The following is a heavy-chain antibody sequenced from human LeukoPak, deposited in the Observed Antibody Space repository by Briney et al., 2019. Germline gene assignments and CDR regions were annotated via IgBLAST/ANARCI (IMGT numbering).Heavy chain of an antibody. J-gene: IGHJ6*02. V-gene: IGHV3-53*01. Sequence: GGSLRLSCAASGFTVSSNYMSWVRQAPGKGLEWVSVIYSGGSTYYADSVKGRFTISRDNSKNTLYLQMNSLRAEDTAVYYCARQWLPYYYGMDVWGQGTSVTVSS. CDR3: ARQWLPYYYGMDV. CDR2: IYSGGST. CDR1: GFTVSSNY. D-gene: IGHD6-19*01.